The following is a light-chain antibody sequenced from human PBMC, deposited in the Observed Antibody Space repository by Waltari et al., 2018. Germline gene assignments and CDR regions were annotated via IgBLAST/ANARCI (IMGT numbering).Light chain of an antibody. CDR1: SSHIGSNA. J-gene: IGLJ1*01. CDR3: AGGEASLNGYV. V-gene: IGLV1-44*01. Sequence: QSVLTQPPSASGTPGQRVTMSCSGRSSHIGSNAVNWYQQLPGAAPTLLIHTNDGGSAGVPRRVYGDKSGASGVLAISGLQTEDEADYYCAGGEASLNGYVFGTVTKVTVL. CDR2: TND.